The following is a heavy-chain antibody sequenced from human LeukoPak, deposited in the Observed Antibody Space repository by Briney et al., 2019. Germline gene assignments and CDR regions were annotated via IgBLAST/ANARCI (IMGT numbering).Heavy chain of an antibody. V-gene: IGHV1-46*01. CDR1: GYTFTSYY. J-gene: IGHJ5*02. Sequence: ASVKVSCKASGYTFTSYYMHWVRQAPGRGLEWMGIINPSGGSTSYAQKFQGRVTMTRDTSTSIVYMELSSLRSEDTAVYYCASIVGAPAGWFDPWGQGTLVTVSS. CDR3: ASIVGAPAGWFDP. CDR2: INPSGGST. D-gene: IGHD1-26*01.